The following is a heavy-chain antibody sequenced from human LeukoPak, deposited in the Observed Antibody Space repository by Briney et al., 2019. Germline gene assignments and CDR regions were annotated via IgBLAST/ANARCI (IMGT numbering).Heavy chain of an antibody. CDR1: GYTFTGYY. Sequence: ASVKVSCKASGYTFTGYYMHWVRQAPGQGLERMGRINPNSGGTNYAQKFQGRVTMTRDTSISTAYMELSRLRSDDTAVYYCARDPREIVSLSGYDLRGGYHFDYWGQGTLVTVSS. D-gene: IGHD5-12*01. J-gene: IGHJ4*02. V-gene: IGHV1-2*06. CDR3: ARDPREIVSLSGYDLRGGYHFDY. CDR2: INPNSGGT.